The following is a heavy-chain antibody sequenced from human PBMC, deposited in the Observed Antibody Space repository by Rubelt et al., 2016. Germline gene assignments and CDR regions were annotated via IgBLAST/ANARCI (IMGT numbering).Heavy chain of an antibody. V-gene: IGHV5-51*01. CDR1: GYRFTNYW. J-gene: IGHJ4*02. CDR3: SRLMGYSTIDY. Sequence: EVQLVQSGAEVKKPGESLKISCKGSGYRFTNYWIGWVRQIPGKGLEWMGIIHPGDSATRYSPSFQGQVTSSADKSINTAYLQWSSLKASDTAIYYCSRLMGYSTIDYWGQGTLVTVSS. CDR2: IHPGDSAT. D-gene: IGHD5-12*01.